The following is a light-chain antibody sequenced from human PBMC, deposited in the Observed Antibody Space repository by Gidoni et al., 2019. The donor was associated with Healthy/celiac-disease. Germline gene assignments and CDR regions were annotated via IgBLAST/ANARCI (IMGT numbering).Light chain of an antibody. J-gene: IGKJ1*01. Sequence: EIVMTQSQATLSVSPGERATLSCRASQSVSSNLAWYQQKPGQAPRLLIYGASTRATGIPARFSGSGSGTEFTLNISSRQSEDFAVYYCQQYNNWPWTFGQGTKVEIK. CDR1: QSVSSN. V-gene: IGKV3-15*01. CDR3: QQYNNWPWT. CDR2: GAS.